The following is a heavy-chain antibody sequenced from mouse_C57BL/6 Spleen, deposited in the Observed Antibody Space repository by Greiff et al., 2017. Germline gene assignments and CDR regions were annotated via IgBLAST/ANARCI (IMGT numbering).Heavy chain of an antibody. V-gene: IGHV1-69*01. D-gene: IGHD2-4*01. J-gene: IGHJ2*01. CDR1: GYTFTSYW. CDR3: ARSTMITTPFDY. CDR2: IDPSDSYT. Sequence: VKLQQPGAELVMPGASVKLSCKASGYTFTSYWMHWVKQRPGQGLEWIGEIDPSDSYTNYNQKFKGKSTLTVDKSSSTAYMQLSSLTSEDSAVYYCARSTMITTPFDYWGQGTTLTVSS.